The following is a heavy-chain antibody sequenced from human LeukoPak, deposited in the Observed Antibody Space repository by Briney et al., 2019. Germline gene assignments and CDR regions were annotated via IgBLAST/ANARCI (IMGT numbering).Heavy chain of an antibody. CDR1: GGSISSYY. D-gene: IGHD6-13*01. Sequence: PSETLSLTCTVSGGSISSYYWSWIRQPPGKGLEWIGYIYYSGSTNYNPSLKSRVTISVDTSKNQFSLKLSSVTAADTAVYYCARASPDGSSWYVLGYGPQYYFDYWGQGALVTASS. J-gene: IGHJ4*02. CDR2: IYYSGST. V-gene: IGHV4-59*01. CDR3: ARASPDGSSWYVLGYGPQYYFDY.